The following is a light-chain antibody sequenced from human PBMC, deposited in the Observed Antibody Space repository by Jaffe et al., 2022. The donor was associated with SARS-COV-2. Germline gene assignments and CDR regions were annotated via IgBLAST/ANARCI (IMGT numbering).Light chain of an antibody. CDR1: SSNIGAGYD. J-gene: IGLJ1*01. CDR2: GNS. V-gene: IGLV1-40*01. CDR3: QSYDNSLSGRV. Sequence: QSVLSQPPSVSGAPGQRVTISCTGSSSNIGAGYDVHWYQQIPGTAPKLLIYGNSNRPSGVPDRFSGSKSGTSASLAITGLQAEDEADYYCQSYDNSLSGRVFGAGTKVTVL.